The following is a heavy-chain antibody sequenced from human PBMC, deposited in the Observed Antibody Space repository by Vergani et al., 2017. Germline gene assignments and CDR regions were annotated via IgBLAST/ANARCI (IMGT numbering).Heavy chain of an antibody. V-gene: IGHV3-21*01. CDR3: ARHYDILTGHFDC. Sequence: EVQLVESGGGLVKPGGSLRLSCAASGFTFSSYSMNWVRQAPGKGLEWVSSISSSSSYIYYADSVKGRFTISRDNAKNSLYLQMNSLRAEDTAVYYCARHYDILTGHFDCWGQGTLVTVSS. CDR1: GFTFSSYS. J-gene: IGHJ4*01. D-gene: IGHD3-9*01. CDR2: ISSSSSYI.